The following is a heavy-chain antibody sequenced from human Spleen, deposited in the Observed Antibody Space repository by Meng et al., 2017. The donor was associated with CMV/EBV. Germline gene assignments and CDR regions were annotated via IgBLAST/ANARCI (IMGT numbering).Heavy chain of an antibody. D-gene: IGHD6-13*01. Sequence: GESLKISCAASGFTFSSYSMNWVRQAPGKGLEWVSSISSSSSYIYYADSVKGRFTISRDNAKNSLCLQMSSLRAEDTAVYYCARVAAAGRGMDVWGQGTTVTVS. CDR3: ARVAAAGRGMDV. CDR1: GFTFSSYS. J-gene: IGHJ6*02. V-gene: IGHV3-21*01. CDR2: ISSSSSYI.